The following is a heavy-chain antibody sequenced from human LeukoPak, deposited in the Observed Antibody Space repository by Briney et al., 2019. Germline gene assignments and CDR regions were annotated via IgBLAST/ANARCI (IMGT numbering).Heavy chain of an antibody. CDR3: AKAEGYDILTGLDY. V-gene: IGHV3-23*01. D-gene: IGHD3-9*01. CDR1: GFTFSNFG. CDR2: ITSGVGIT. J-gene: IGHJ4*02. Sequence: GGSLRLSCAASGFTFSNFGMNWVRQAPGKGLEWVSIITSGVGITYYADSVKGRFTISRDNSKNTLYLQMNSLRAEDTAVYYCAKAEGYDILTGLDYWGQGTLVTVSS.